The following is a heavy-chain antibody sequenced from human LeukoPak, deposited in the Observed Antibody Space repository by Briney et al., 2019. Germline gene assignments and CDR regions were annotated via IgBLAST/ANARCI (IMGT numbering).Heavy chain of an antibody. CDR3: AKDPFDY. CDR2: ISYDGSNK. Sequence: GGSLRLSCAASGFTFSSYGMHWVRQAPGKGLEWVAVISYDGSNKYYADSVKGRFTISRDNSKNTLYLQMNSLRAEDTAVYYCAKDPFDYWGQGTLVTVSS. V-gene: IGHV3-30*18. J-gene: IGHJ4*02. CDR1: GFTFSSYG.